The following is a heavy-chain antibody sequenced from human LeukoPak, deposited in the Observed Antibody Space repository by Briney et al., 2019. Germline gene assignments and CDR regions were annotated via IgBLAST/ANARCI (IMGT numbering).Heavy chain of an antibody. V-gene: IGHV4-31*03. CDR2: IYYSGST. Sequence: SETLSLTCTVSGGSISSGGYYWSWIRQHPGKGLEWIGYIYYSGSTYYNPSLKSRVTISVDTSKNQFSLKLSSVTAADTAVYYCARAVVVPAAILGYFDYWGQGALVTVSS. D-gene: IGHD2-2*02. CDR3: ARAVVVPAAILGYFDY. CDR1: GGSISSGGYY. J-gene: IGHJ4*02.